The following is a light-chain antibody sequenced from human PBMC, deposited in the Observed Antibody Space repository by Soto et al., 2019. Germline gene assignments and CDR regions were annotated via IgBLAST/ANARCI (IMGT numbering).Light chain of an antibody. Sequence: DIQMTQSPSSLSASVGDRVTITCRASQGISNYLAWYQQKPGKVPKLLIYAASTLQSGVPSRFSGSGSGTDLTLTISSLQPEDVATYYCQKYNSAPSATFGQGTKVEIK. CDR2: AAS. V-gene: IGKV1-27*01. J-gene: IGKJ1*01. CDR3: QKYNSAPSAT. CDR1: QGISNY.